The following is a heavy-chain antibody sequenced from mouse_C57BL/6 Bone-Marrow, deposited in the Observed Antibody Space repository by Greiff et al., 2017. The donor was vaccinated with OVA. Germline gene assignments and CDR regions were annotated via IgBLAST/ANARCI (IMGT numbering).Heavy chain of an antibody. Sequence: EVMLVESGGGLVQPGGSLQLSCAASGFTFSDYYMYWVRQTPEKRLEWVAYISNGGGSTYYPDTVKGRFTISRDNAKNTLYLQMSRLKSEDTAMYYCARYYRGAMDYWGQGTSVTVSS. CDR2: ISNGGGST. J-gene: IGHJ4*01. V-gene: IGHV5-12*01. CDR3: ARYYRGAMDY. CDR1: GFTFSDYY. D-gene: IGHD2-12*01.